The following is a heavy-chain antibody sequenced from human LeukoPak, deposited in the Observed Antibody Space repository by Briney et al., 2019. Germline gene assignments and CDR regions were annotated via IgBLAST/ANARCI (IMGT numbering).Heavy chain of an antibody. Sequence: SETLSLTCAVYGGSFSGYYWSWIRQPPGKGLEWIGEISHSGSTNYNPSLKSRVTISVDTSKNQFSLKLSSVTAADTAVYYCARAPYCSSTSCLRYYYYMDVWGKGTTVTVSS. CDR2: ISHSGST. V-gene: IGHV4-34*01. CDR3: ARAPYCSSTSCLRYYYYMDV. D-gene: IGHD2-2*01. CDR1: GGSFSGYY. J-gene: IGHJ6*03.